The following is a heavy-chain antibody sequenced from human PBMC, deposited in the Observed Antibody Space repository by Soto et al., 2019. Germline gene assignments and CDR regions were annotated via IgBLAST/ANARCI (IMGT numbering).Heavy chain of an antibody. CDR1: GYTFTSYG. CDR2: ISAYNGNT. Sequence: ASVKVSCKASGYTFTSYGISWVRQAPVQGLEWMGWISAYNGNTNYAQKLQGRVTMTTDTSTSTAYMELRSLRSDDTAVYYCARDKFGTLARGARGFPWGDAFDIWGQGTMVTVSS. CDR3: ARDKFGTLARGARGFPWGDAFDI. J-gene: IGHJ3*02. D-gene: IGHD3-10*01. V-gene: IGHV1-18*01.